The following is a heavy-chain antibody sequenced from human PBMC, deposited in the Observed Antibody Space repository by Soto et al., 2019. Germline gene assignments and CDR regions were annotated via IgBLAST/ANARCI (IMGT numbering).Heavy chain of an antibody. CDR1: GYTFTSYA. Sequence: ASVKVSCKASGYTFTSYAMHWVRQAPGQRLEWMGWINAGNGNTKYSQKFQGRVTITRDTSASTAYMELSSLRSEDTAVYYCARDHDRSGYYYYYGMDVWGQGTTVTVSS. V-gene: IGHV1-3*01. CDR3: ARDHDRSGYYYYYGMDV. J-gene: IGHJ6*02. D-gene: IGHD1-1*01. CDR2: INAGNGNT.